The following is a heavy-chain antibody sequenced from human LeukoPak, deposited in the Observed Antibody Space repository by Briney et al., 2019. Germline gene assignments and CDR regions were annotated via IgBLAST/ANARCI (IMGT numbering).Heavy chain of an antibody. Sequence: KPSETLSLTCPVSGGSISSYYWSWIRQPPGKGLGWIGYIYYSGSTNYNPSLKSRVTISVDTSKNQFSLKLSSVTAADTAVYYCARDPQGDDAFDIWGQGTMVTVSS. CDR3: ARDPQGDDAFDI. V-gene: IGHV4-59*01. D-gene: IGHD2-21*01. J-gene: IGHJ3*02. CDR2: IYYSGST. CDR1: GGSISSYY.